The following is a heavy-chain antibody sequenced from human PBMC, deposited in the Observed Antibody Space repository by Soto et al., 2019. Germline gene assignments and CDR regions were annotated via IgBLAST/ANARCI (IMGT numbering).Heavy chain of an antibody. CDR3: ARPRTTATTKGYDY. J-gene: IGHJ4*02. CDR1: GGTFSSYP. Sequence: QVQLVQSGAEVKKPGSSVRVSCKASGGTFSSYPIGWVRQAPGHGLEWMGVIIPIFGTTNYAQRFQGRVSISADESTSTAYMELSSLRYEDTAVYFCARPRTTATTKGYDYWGQGTLVTVSS. D-gene: IGHD1-1*01. V-gene: IGHV1-69*01. CDR2: IIPIFGTT.